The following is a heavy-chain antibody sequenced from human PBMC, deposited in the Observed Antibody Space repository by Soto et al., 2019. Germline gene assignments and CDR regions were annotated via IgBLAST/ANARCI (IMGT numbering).Heavy chain of an antibody. CDR1: GGSISSSSYY. V-gene: IGHV4-39*01. CDR3: ARPPYYYDSSGYYHDY. Sequence: PSETLSLTCTVSGGSISSSSYYWGWIRQPPGKGLEWIGSIYYSGSTYYNPSLKSRVTISVDTSKNQLSLKLSSVTAADTAVYYCARPPYYYDSSGYYHDYWGQGTLVTVSS. CDR2: IYYSGST. J-gene: IGHJ4*02. D-gene: IGHD3-22*01.